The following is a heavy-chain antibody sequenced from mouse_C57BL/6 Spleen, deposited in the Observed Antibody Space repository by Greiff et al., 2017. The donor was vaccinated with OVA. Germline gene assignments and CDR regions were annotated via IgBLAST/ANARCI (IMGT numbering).Heavy chain of an antibody. CDR3: ATDCRPYAMDY. CDR2: IDPSDSYT. V-gene: IGHV1-50*01. Sequence: QVQLQQPGAELVKPGASVKLSCKASGYTFTSYWMQWVKQRPGQGLEWIGAIDPSDSYTNYNQKFKGKATLTVDTSSSTAYMQLSSLTSEDSAVYYCATDCRPYAMDYWGQGTSVTVSS. CDR1: GYTFTSYW. J-gene: IGHJ4*01.